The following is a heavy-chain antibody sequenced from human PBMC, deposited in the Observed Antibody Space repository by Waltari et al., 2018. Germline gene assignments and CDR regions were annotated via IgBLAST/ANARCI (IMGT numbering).Heavy chain of an antibody. CDR3: AHRQGYFDY. Sequence: QITLKASGPTLVKPTQTLTLTCTFSGFSLSTSGVGVGWIRQPPGKALEWLALIYWDDDKRHSPSLKSMLTHTKDTSKNQVVRTMTNTDPVDTATYYCAHRQGYFDYWGQGTLVTVSS. CDR2: IYWDDDK. V-gene: IGHV2-5*02. CDR1: GFSLSTSGVG. J-gene: IGHJ4*02.